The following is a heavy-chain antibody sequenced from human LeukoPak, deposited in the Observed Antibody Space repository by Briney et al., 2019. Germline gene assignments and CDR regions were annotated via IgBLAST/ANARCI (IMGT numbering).Heavy chain of an antibody. CDR3: ARGLRVVPAAMDY. D-gene: IGHD2-2*01. Sequence: SETLSLTCAVYGGSFSGYYWSWIRQPPGKGLEWIGEINHSGSTNYNPSLKSRVTISVDTSKNQFSLKLSSVTAADTAVYYCARGLRVVPAAMDYWGQGTLVTVSS. V-gene: IGHV4-34*01. CDR1: GGSFSGYY. J-gene: IGHJ4*02. CDR2: INHSGST.